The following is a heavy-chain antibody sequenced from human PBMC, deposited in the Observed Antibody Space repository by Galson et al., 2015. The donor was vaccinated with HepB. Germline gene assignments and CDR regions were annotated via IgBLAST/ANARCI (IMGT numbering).Heavy chain of an antibody. V-gene: IGHV3-49*04. J-gene: IGHJ6*02. CDR1: GFTFGDYA. D-gene: IGHD2-2*01. CDR2: IRSKAYGGTT. Sequence: SLRLSCAASGFTFGDYAMSWVRQAPGKGLEWVGFIRSKAYGGTTEYAASVKGRFTISRDDSKSIAYLQMNSLKTEDTAVYYCTRNIVVVPAARYYYYYGMDVWGQGTTVTVSS. CDR3: TRNIVVVPAARYYYYYGMDV.